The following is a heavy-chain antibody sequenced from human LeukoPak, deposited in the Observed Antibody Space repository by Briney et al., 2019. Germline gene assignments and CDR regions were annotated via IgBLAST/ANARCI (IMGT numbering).Heavy chain of an antibody. D-gene: IGHD1-26*01. CDR1: GFTFSSYW. J-gene: IGHJ4*02. CDR3: ARDPVEWELLLDC. V-gene: IGHV3-7*01. Sequence: PGGSLRLSCAASGFTFSSYWMGWVRQAPGKRLEWVANMNIDGSEKYYADSVKGRFTISRDNARNSVYLQMNSLRVEDTAVYYCARDPVEWELLLDCWGQGTLVTVSP. CDR2: MNIDGSEK.